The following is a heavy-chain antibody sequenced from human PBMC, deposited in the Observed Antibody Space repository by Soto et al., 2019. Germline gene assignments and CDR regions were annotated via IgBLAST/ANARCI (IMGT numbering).Heavy chain of an antibody. CDR1: GGSISSYY. J-gene: IGHJ4*02. D-gene: IGHD6-19*01. Sequence: QVQLQESGPGLVKPSETLSLTCTVSGGSISSYYWSWIRHPPGKGLEWIGYIYYSGSTNYNPSLKSRVTISVDTSKNQFSLKLSSVTAADTAVYYCARRGTAVAGTYFDYWGQGTLVTVSS. CDR2: IYYSGST. V-gene: IGHV4-59*08. CDR3: ARRGTAVAGTYFDY.